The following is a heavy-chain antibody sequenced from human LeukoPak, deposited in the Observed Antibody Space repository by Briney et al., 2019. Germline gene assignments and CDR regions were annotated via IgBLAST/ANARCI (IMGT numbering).Heavy chain of an antibody. J-gene: IGHJ5*02. CDR3: AREGAYCGGDCYSEVYNWFDP. CDR2: INTNTGNP. CDR1: GYTFTSYA. Sequence: ASVKASCKASGYTFTSYAMNWVRQAPGQGLEWMGWINTNTGNPTYAQGFTGRFVFSLDTSVSTAYLQISSLKAEDTAVYYCAREGAYCGGDCYSEVYNWFDPWGQGTLVTVSS. V-gene: IGHV7-4-1*02. D-gene: IGHD2-21*02.